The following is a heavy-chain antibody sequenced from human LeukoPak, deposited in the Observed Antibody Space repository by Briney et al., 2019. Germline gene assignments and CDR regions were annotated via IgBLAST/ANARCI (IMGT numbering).Heavy chain of an antibody. D-gene: IGHD2-2*01. CDR2: ISGSSSYI. J-gene: IGHJ6*02. Sequence: GGSLRLSCAASGFTFSSKSMNWVRQAQGKGLERVSSISGSSSYIYYADSVKGRFTISRDNAKNSLYLEMNSLRAEDTAVYYCARGYCSSTSCYGYYYYGMDVWGQGTTVTVSS. CDR3: ARGYCSSTSCYGYYYYGMDV. CDR1: GFTFSSKS. V-gene: IGHV3-21*01.